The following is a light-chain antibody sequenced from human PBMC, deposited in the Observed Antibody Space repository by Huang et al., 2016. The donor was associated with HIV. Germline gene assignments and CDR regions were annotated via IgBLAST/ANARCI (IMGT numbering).Light chain of an antibody. V-gene: IGKV3-15*01. CDR3: QQYNNWPRT. CDR1: QRVSSN. J-gene: IGKJ2*01. CDR2: DAS. Sequence: DRVMTQSPVTLSVSPGERATLSCRASQRVSSNLAWYQQKPGQAPRLLIYDASTRATDVPARFSGSGSEIQFTLTISSLQSEDFAVYYCQQYNNWPRTFGQGTKLEIK.